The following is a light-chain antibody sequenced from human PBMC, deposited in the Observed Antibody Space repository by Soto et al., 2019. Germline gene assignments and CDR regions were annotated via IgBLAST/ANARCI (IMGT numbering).Light chain of an antibody. CDR2: GAS. CDR1: QSVSSN. J-gene: IGKJ1*01. Sequence: LTQSPSTMSLPPGERATLSCRASQSVSSNLAWYQQKPGQAPRLLIYGASTRATGIPARFSGSGSGTEFTLTISSLQSEDFAVYYCQQYNNWPWTFGQGTKVDIK. V-gene: IGKV3-15*01. CDR3: QQYNNWPWT.